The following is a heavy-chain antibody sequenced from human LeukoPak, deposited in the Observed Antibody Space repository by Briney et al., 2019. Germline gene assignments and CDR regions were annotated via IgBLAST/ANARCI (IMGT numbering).Heavy chain of an antibody. CDR3: RKSGGYSLIDY. J-gene: IGHJ4*02. CDR1: VDSLSSFY. Sequence: SETLSLTCTVSVDSLSSFYWSWVRQTAGKGLEWVGRIYTSGYTNYNPSLKSRVTMSIDTSKNQFSLTLNSGTAAEPAMHYFRKSGGYSLIDYWGKGTLVTVSS. CDR2: IYTSGYT. V-gene: IGHV4-4*07. D-gene: IGHD1-26*01.